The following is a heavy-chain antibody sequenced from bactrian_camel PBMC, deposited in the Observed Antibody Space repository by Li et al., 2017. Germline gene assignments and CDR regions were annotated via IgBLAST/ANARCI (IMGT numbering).Heavy chain of an antibody. D-gene: IGHD6*01. Sequence: DVQLVESGGGSVQAGESLRLSCAASGFTFSSYAMKWVRQAPGKGLEWVSTIDSVGRTYYADSVKGRFTISRDNAKNTLYLQLNSLKIEDTGTYYCAAQFGSNNYCRVRRRDFAYYGQGTQVTVS. CDR1: GFTFSSYA. V-gene: IGHV3S40*01. CDR2: IDSVGRT. CDR3: AAQFGSNNYCRVRRRDFAY. J-gene: IGHJ6*01.